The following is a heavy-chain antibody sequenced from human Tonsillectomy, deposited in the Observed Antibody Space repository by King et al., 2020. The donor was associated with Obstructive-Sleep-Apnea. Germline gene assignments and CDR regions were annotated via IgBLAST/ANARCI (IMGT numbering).Heavy chain of an antibody. Sequence: ITLKESGPTLVKPTQTLTLTCTFSGFSLSTIGVGVGWIRQPPGKALEWLALIYWDDDKRYSPSLKSRLTITKDTAKTQVVLTVTNMDPVETATYYCAHRRLGCFDYWGQGTLVTVSS. CDR3: AHRRLGCFDY. J-gene: IGHJ4*02. CDR1: GFSLSTIGVG. V-gene: IGHV2-5*02. CDR2: IYWDDDK. D-gene: IGHD3-16*01.